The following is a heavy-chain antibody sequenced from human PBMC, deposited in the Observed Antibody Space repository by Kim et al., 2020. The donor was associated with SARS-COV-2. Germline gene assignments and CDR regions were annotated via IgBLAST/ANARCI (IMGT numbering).Heavy chain of an antibody. CDR2: IYYSGST. J-gene: IGHJ6*02. D-gene: IGHD3-3*01. Sequence: SETLSLTCTVSGGSISSSSYYWGWIRQPPGKGLEWIGSIYYSGSTYYNPSLKSRVTISVDTSKNQFSLKLSSVTAADTAVYYCARGWNGRSGYVYGMDVWGQGTTVTVSS. CDR3: ARGWNGRSGYVYGMDV. V-gene: IGHV4-39*01. CDR1: GGSISSSSYY.